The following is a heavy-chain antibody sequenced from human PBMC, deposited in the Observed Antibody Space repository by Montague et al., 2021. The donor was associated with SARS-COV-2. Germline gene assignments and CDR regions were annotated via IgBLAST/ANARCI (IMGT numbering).Heavy chain of an antibody. CDR3: AREGYRSGSFYIDY. V-gene: IGHV3-30*04. CDR1: RLPFNGHA. CDR2: ISHDESNH. D-gene: IGHD1-26*01. J-gene: IGHJ4*01. Sequence: SLRLSCAASRLPFNGHAMHWVRQAPGKGLEWLTFISHDESNHRYADSVKGRFTISRDNSKNTLYLQMDSLRPEDTAVYYCAREGYRSGSFYIDYWGQGTRVTASS.